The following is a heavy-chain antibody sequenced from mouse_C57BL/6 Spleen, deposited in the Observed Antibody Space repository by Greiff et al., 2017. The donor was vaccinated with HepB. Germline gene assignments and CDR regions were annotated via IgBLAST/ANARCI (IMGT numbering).Heavy chain of an antibody. D-gene: IGHD1-1*01. CDR2: ISSGGDYI. CDR1: GFTFSSYA. CDR3: TREGYYYGLDY. V-gene: IGHV5-9-1*02. J-gene: IGHJ2*01. Sequence: VMPVESGEGLVKPGGSLKLSCAASGFTFSSYAMSWVRQTPEKRLEWGAYISSGGDYIYYADTVKGRFTISRDNARNTLYLQMSSLKSEDTAMYYCTREGYYYGLDYWGQGTTLTVSS.